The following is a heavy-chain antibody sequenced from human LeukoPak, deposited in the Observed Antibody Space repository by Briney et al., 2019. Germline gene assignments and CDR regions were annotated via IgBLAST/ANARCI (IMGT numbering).Heavy chain of an antibody. V-gene: IGHV4-30-4*08. D-gene: IGHD1-26*01. Sequence: PSETLSLTCTVSGGSISSGDYYWSWIRQPPGKGLEWIGYIYYSGSTYYNPSLKSRVTISVDTSKNQFSLELSSVTAADTAVYYCARENSGSYLGWFDPWGQGTLVTVSS. CDR1: GGSISSGDYY. CDR3: ARENSGSYLGWFDP. J-gene: IGHJ5*02. CDR2: IYYSGST.